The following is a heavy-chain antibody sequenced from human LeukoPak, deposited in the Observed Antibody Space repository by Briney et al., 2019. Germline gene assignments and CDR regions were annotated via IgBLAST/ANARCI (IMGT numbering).Heavy chain of an antibody. CDR1: GFTFTGSA. J-gene: IGHJ4*02. Sequence: PGGPLRLSCAAPGFTFTGSAMPWVRQSSGKGLEGVGRIRSKANSHATEYDAAVKGRVNISRDDSKNTAYLQMNSLKTEDTAVYYCTRLSRVPDYGDYAYDYWGQGTLVTVS. CDR2: IRSKANSHAT. CDR3: TRLSRVPDYGDYAYDY. V-gene: IGHV3-73*01. D-gene: IGHD4-17*01.